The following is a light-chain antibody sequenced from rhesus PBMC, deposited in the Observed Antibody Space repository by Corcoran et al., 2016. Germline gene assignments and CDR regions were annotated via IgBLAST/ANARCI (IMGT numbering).Light chain of an antibody. J-gene: IGKJ4*01. CDR1: QGITND. V-gene: IGKV1-22*01. CDR2: EAS. Sequence: DIQMTQSPSSLSASVGDRVTITCRASQGITNDLAWYQQKPGETPKLLIYEASSLQSGIPSRFSGSGSGTDFPLTISSLQSEDFATYYCQHYCSTPLTFGGGTKVEIK. CDR3: QHYCSTPLT.